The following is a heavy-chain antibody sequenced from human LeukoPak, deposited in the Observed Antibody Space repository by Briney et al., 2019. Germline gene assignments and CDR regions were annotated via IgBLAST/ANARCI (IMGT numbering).Heavy chain of an antibody. D-gene: IGHD1-26*01. CDR2: IIPILGIA. CDR1: GGTFSSYA. CDR3: ATDIVGATLYPTQPTDY. J-gene: IGHJ4*02. V-gene: IGHV1-69*04. Sequence: GASVTVSCKASGGTFSSYAISWVRQAPGQGLEWMGRIIPILGIANYAQKFQGRVTITADKSTSTAYMELSSLRSEDTAVYYCATDIVGATLYPTQPTDYWGQGTLVTVSS.